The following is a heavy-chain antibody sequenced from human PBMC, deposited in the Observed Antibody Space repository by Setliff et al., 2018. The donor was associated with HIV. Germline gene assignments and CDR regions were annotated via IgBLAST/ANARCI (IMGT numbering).Heavy chain of an antibody. CDR2: IWYDGSNK. V-gene: IGHV3-33*06. Sequence: GGSLRLSCAASGFTFSSYGMHWVRQAQGKGLEWVAVIWYDGSNKYYADSVKGRFTISRDNSKNMLYLQMNSLRAEDTAVYYCAKSGVRPHPSHDYYYYGMDVWGQGTTVTVSS. CDR1: GFTFSSYG. J-gene: IGHJ6*02. CDR3: AKSGVRPHPSHDYYYYGMDV. D-gene: IGHD1-1*01.